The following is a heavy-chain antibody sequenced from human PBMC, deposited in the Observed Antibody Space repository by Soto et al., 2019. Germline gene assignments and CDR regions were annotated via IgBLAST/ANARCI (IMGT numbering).Heavy chain of an antibody. CDR3: ARHRTSSRRHFDY. CDR1: GASIITISHC. J-gene: IGHJ4*02. D-gene: IGHD6-6*01. Sequence: SETLSLTCTVSGASIITISHCWGWIRQPPGKGLEWIGTVYYSGSTYYNPSLQSRVAISVDTSKNQFSLKLSSVTAADTAVYYCARHRTSSRRHFDYWGQGTLVTVSS. CDR2: VYYSGST. V-gene: IGHV4-39*01.